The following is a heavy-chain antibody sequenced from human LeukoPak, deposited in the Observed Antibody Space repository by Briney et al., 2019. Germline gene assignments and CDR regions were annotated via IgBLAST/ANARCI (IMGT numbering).Heavy chain of an antibody. Sequence: PGGSLRLTCAASGLTFSNFPMHWVRQAPGKGLEWVALIQDDGATTNYADSVRGRFTISRDNSKSTVYLQMNSLKPDDTAVYYCATQSITMVVVISPFDYWGQGTLVTVSS. J-gene: IGHJ4*02. D-gene: IGHD3-22*01. CDR3: ATQSITMVVVISPFDY. CDR2: IQDDGATT. CDR1: GLTFSNFP. V-gene: IGHV3-30*02.